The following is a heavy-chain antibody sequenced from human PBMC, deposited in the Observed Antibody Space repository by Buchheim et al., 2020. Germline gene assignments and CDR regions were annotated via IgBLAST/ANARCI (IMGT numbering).Heavy chain of an antibody. J-gene: IGHJ4*02. D-gene: IGHD6-19*01. CDR1: GFTFSSYA. CDR2: ISGSGGST. V-gene: IGHV3-23*01. Sequence: EVQLLESGGGLVQPGGSLRLSCAASGFTFSSYAMNWVRQAPGKGLEWVSTISGSGGSTYSADSITGRFSISRDNSNNTLYLQMNSLRAEDTAVYYCAGDSSGWHDWGQGTL. CDR3: AGDSSGWHD.